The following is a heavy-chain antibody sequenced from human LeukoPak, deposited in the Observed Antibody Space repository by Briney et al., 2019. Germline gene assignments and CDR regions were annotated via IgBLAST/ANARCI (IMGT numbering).Heavy chain of an antibody. CDR3: ARRYSLVY. CDR1: GGSFSGYY. V-gene: IGHV4-34*01. D-gene: IGHD6-13*01. J-gene: IGHJ4*02. Sequence: SETLSLTCAVYGGSFSGYYWSWIRQPPGKGLEWIGEINHSGSTNYNPSLKSRVTISVDTSKNQFSLKLSSVTAADTAVYYCARRYSLVYWGQGTLVTVSS. CDR2: INHSGST.